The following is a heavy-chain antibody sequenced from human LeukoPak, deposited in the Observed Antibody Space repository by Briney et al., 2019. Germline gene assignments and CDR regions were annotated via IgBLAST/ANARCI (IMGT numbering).Heavy chain of an antibody. CDR2: ISGSGGTT. V-gene: IGHV3-23*01. D-gene: IGHD6-19*01. Sequence: PGGSLRLSCAASRFTFSSYAMSWVRQAPGKGLEWVSAISGSGGTTYYADSVKGRFTISRDNSKNTLYLQMNSLRAEDTAVYYCAKDPSGWSRGYFDYWGQGTLVTVSS. J-gene: IGHJ4*02. CDR3: AKDPSGWSRGYFDY. CDR1: RFTFSSYA.